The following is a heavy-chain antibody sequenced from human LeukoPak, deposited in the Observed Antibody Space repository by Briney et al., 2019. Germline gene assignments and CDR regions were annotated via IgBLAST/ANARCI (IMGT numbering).Heavy chain of an antibody. V-gene: IGHV3-11*01. CDR3: ARKKNTYYTFHY. Sequence: GGSLRLSCAASGFTFSDYYMSWIRQAPGKGLECVSYISSSGSTIYYADSVKGRFTISRDNDKNSLYLQMNSLRAEDTAVYYCARKKNTYYTFHYWGQGTLVTVS. J-gene: IGHJ4*02. D-gene: IGHD3-3*01. CDR1: GFTFSDYY. CDR2: ISSSGSTI.